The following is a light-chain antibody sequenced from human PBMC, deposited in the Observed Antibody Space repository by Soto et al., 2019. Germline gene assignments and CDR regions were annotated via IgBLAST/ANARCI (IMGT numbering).Light chain of an antibody. CDR1: SSDVGGYNY. V-gene: IGLV2-14*01. Sequence: QSALTQPASVSGSPGQSITISCTGTSSDVGGYNYVSWYQQHPGKAPKLMIYEVSNRPSGVSNRFSGSKSGNTASLTISGLQAEDDGDYSCSSYISSSTPYVFGTGTKVTVL. CDR2: EVS. J-gene: IGLJ1*01. CDR3: SSYISSSTPYV.